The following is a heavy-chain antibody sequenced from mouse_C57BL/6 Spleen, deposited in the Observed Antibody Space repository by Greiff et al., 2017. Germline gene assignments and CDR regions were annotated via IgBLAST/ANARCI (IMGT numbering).Heavy chain of an antibody. J-gene: IGHJ3*01. Sequence: VQLQQPGAELVMPGASVKLSCKASGYTFTSYWMPWVKQRPGQGLEWIGEIDPSDSYTNYNQKFKGKSTLTVDKSSSTAYMQLSSLTSEDSAVYYCARWGITTVVHFAYWGQGTLVTVSA. CDR3: ARWGITTVVHFAY. V-gene: IGHV1-69*01. CDR2: IDPSDSYT. D-gene: IGHD1-1*01. CDR1: GYTFTSYW.